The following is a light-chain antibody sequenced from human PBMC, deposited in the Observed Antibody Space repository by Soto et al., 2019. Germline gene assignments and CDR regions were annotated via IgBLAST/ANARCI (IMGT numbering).Light chain of an antibody. CDR3: QQSHSNACT. Sequence: DIQMTQAPSSLSASVGDRVTITCRAGQNIITYLSWYQQRPGKAPKLLIHSAFTLQSGVPSRFSGSGSGTDFTLSISCLQPGEFASYCCQQSHSNACTFGQGTKLEIK. J-gene: IGKJ2*02. CDR2: SAF. V-gene: IGKV1-39*01. CDR1: QNIITY.